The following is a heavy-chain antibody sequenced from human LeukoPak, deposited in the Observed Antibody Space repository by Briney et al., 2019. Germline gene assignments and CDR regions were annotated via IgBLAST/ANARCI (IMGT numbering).Heavy chain of an antibody. CDR3: VRQGVGGHCR. Sequence: PGGSLRLSCAASGFTLNTNDMNWVRQAPGKGLEWVSLMYPAGSVYYTDSVKGRFTVSRDISKNMMFLQMNTLRPDDAAFYYCVRQGVGGHCRWGQGTLVTVSS. J-gene: IGHJ4*01. CDR2: MYPAGSV. V-gene: IGHV3-66*02. CDR1: GFTLNTND. D-gene: IGHD2-21*02.